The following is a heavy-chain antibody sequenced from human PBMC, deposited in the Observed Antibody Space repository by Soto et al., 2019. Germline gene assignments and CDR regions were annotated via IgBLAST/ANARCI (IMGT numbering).Heavy chain of an antibody. CDR3: ARRARTATTNWGAFDV. CDR2: ISYSADKT. Sequence: EVQLLESGGGLVQPGGSLRLSCAAFGLTFNTYVMNWVRQAPGKGLEWVSTISYSADKTHYADSVKGRFTISRDNSRDTLFLQMNSLRADDAAVYYCARRARTATTNWGAFDVWGQGTMVTVSS. CDR1: GLTFNTYV. J-gene: IGHJ3*01. D-gene: IGHD1-7*01. V-gene: IGHV3-23*01.